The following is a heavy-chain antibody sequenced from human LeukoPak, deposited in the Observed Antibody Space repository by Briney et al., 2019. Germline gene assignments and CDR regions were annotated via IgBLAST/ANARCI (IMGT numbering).Heavy chain of an antibody. CDR3: ARATTVSRGYYYYMDV. J-gene: IGHJ6*03. D-gene: IGHD4-17*01. V-gene: IGHV1-18*01. CDR2: ISTYNGNT. Sequence: GASVKVSCKASGYTFSSYDINWVRQAPGQGLEWMGWISTYNGNTNYAQKLQGRVTMTTDTSTSTAYMELRSLRSDDTAVYYCARATTVSRGYYYYMDVWGKGTTVTVSS. CDR1: GYTFSSYD.